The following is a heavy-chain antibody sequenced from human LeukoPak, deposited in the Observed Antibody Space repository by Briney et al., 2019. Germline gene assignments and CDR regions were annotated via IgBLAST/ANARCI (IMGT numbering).Heavy chain of an antibody. V-gene: IGHV3-23*01. D-gene: IGHD3-22*01. Sequence: GGSLRLSCAASGFTFSSYGMSWVRQAPGKGLEWVSAISGSGGSTYYADSVKGRFTISRDNSKNTLYLQMNSLRAEDTAVYYCAKSSNTYYYDSSGPYYFDYWGQGTLVTVSS. CDR2: ISGSGGST. CDR1: GFTFSSYG. J-gene: IGHJ4*02. CDR3: AKSSNTYYYDSSGPYYFDY.